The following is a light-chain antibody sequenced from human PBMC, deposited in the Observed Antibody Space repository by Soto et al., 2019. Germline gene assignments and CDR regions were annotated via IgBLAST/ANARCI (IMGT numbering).Light chain of an antibody. CDR1: MRDVEAYTL. V-gene: IGLV2-23*01. Sequence: QSALTQPASVSGSAGQSITIPCSGTMRDVEAYTLVSWYQQHPGTAPKLIMYEGRNRPSGISARFSGSRSGNTASLTISGLQPEDEGDYYCCAYAPGSTLVFGGGTKVTVL. J-gene: IGLJ3*02. CDR3: CAYAPGSTLV. CDR2: EGR.